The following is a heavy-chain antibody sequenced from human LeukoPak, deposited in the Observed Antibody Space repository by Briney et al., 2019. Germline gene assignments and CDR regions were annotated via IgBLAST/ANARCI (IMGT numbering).Heavy chain of an antibody. CDR1: GFTFSNSA. D-gene: IGHD6-19*01. Sequence: GGSLRLSCAASGFTFSNSAMSWVRQAPGKGLEWVSTITCGGITTYYADSVKGRFTISRDNSKNTLYLQMNSLRAEDTAVYYCAKGIYSSGWSYFDYWGHGTLVTVSP. V-gene: IGHV3-23*01. CDR2: ITCGGITT. J-gene: IGHJ4*01. CDR3: AKGIYSSGWSYFDY.